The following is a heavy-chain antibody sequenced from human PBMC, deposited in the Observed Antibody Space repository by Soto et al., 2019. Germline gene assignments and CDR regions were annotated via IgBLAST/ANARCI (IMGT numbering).Heavy chain of an antibody. V-gene: IGHV4-59*01. D-gene: IGHD2-2*01. CDR2: IYYSGST. CDR1: GGSISSYY. CDR3: ARVLSTLLGYGSSTSCSYWFDT. J-gene: IGHJ5*02. Sequence: PSETLSLTCTVSGGSISSYYWSWIRQPPGKGLEWIGYIYYSGSTNYNPSLKSRVTISVDTSKNQFSLKLSSVTAADTAVYYCARVLSTLLGYGSSTSCSYWFDTWGQETLVTVSS.